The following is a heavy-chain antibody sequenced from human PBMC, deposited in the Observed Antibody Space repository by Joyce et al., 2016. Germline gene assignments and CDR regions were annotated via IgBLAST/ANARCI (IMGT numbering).Heavy chain of an antibody. CDR2: ISVNNGNT. J-gene: IGHJ4*02. CDR1: DYTFSSYG. CDR3: ASSGDLWYVLDY. Sequence: QVQLAQSGSEVKKPGAAVKVSCKAPDYTFSSYGISWVRQAPGQGLEWMGWISVNNGNTRYTGKFQGRLSMTTDISKTTAYMELTSLTPDDTAVYYCASSGDLWYVLDYWGQGTRVTVSS. V-gene: IGHV1-18*01. D-gene: IGHD2-21*01.